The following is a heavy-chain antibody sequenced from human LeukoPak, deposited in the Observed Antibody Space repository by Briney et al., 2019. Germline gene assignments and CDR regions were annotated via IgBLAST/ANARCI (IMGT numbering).Heavy chain of an antibody. CDR3: VRLEWQRPNYYDAFDV. J-gene: IGHJ3*01. V-gene: IGHV4-39*01. CDR1: GGSISSTTNY. Sequence: PSETLSLTCTVSGGSISSTTNYWGWIRQAPGKGLEWIGSIYYSGNTYYNPSLKSRVTISIDKSVNLFSLKLRSVTAADTGVFYCVRLEWQRPNYYDAFDVWGQGTMVSVSS. D-gene: IGHD5-12*01. CDR2: IYYSGNT.